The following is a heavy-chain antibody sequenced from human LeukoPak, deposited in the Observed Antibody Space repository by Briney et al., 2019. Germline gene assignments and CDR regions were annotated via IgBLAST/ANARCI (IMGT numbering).Heavy chain of an antibody. Sequence: GGSLRLSCAASGFSFSSYAMSWVRQAPGKGLEWVSAISGSGGSTYYADSVKGRFTISRDNSKNTLYLQMNSLRAEDTAVYYCAKDYGGNSRSDALDIWGQGTMVTVSS. J-gene: IGHJ3*02. CDR2: ISGSGGST. CDR3: AKDYGGNSRSDALDI. V-gene: IGHV3-23*01. D-gene: IGHD4-23*01. CDR1: GFSFSSYA.